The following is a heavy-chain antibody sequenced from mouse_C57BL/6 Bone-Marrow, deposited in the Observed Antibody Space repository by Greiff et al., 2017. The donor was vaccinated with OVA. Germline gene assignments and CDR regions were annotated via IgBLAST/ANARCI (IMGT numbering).Heavy chain of an antibody. D-gene: IGHD1-1*01. CDR3: ANLTTVASMDY. J-gene: IGHJ4*01. CDR2: INPSSGYT. V-gene: IGHV1-7*01. Sequence: QVQLQQSGAELAKPGASVKLSCKASGYTFTSYWMHWVKQRPGQGLEWIGYINPSSGYTKYNQKFKDKATLTVDKSSSTAYMQLSSLTYEDSAVYCCANLTTVASMDYWGQETSVTVSS. CDR1: GYTFTSYW.